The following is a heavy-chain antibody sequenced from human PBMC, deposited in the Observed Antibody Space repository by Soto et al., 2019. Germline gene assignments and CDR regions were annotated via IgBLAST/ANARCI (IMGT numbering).Heavy chain of an antibody. Sequence: QVQLVQSGAEVKKPGASVKVSCKASGYTFTSYNIDWVRQAPGQGLEWMGWISTYNGNTYYAQKLQGRVTMTTDTSTSTAYMELRSLRSDDTAVYFCAREFITHRVFEDWGQGTLVTVSS. V-gene: IGHV1-18*04. CDR3: AREFITHRVFED. J-gene: IGHJ4*02. CDR1: GYTFTSYN. D-gene: IGHD3-22*01. CDR2: ISTYNGNT.